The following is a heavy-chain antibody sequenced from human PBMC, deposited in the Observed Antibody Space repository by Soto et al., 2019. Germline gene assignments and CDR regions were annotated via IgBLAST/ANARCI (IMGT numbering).Heavy chain of an antibody. CDR1: GGSISSGGYY. Sequence: QVQLQQSGPGLVKPSQTLSLTCTVSGGSISSGGYYWSWIRQHPGKGLEWMGYIYYSGSTYYNPSLKSRVTTSVDTSKNQFSLKPRSVTAADTAVYYCARGSVVAATLFDYWGQGTLVTVSS. CDR2: IYYSGST. D-gene: IGHD2-15*01. CDR3: ARGSVVAATLFDY. J-gene: IGHJ4*02. V-gene: IGHV4-31*03.